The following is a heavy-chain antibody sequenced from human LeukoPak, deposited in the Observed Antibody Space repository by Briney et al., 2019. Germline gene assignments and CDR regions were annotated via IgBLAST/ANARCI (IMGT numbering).Heavy chain of an antibody. CDR3: ARVAYYYDSSGYRAADDAFDI. J-gene: IGHJ3*02. V-gene: IGHV3-53*01. D-gene: IGHD3-22*01. Sequence: GGSLRLSCAASGFTVSSNYISWVRQAPGKGLEWVSVIYSGGTTDYADSVKGRFTISRDNSKNTLYLQMNSLRAEDTAVYYCARVAYYYDSSGYRAADDAFDIWGQGTMVTVSS. CDR1: GFTVSSNY. CDR2: IYSGGTT.